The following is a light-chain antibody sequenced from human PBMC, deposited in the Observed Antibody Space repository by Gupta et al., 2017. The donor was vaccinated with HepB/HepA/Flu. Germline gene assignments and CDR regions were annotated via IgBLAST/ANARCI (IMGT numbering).Light chain of an antibody. CDR3: AAWDDSRNGVV. V-gene: IGLV1-44*01. J-gene: IGLJ2*01. Sequence: QSVLTQPLSASGTPGQRVTISCSGSRSNLGTNSVNWYQQLPAPAPKLLIYSNDGRPSAVPERLSGAKSGTSASVSISGLQAEDEADYYCAAWDDSRNGVVFGGGTKLTVL. CDR1: RSNLGTNS. CDR2: SND.